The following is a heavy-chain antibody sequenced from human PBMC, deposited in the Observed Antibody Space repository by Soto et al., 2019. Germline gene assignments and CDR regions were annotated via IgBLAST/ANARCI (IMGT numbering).Heavy chain of an antibody. D-gene: IGHD6-19*01. CDR1: GGSFSSYA. Sequence: SVKVSCKASGGSFSSYAISWVRQAPGQGLEWMGGIIPIFGTANYAQKFQGRVTITADESTSTAYMELSSLRSEDTAVYYCARAGKSSGWYGDAFDIWGQGTMVTVSS. J-gene: IGHJ3*02. V-gene: IGHV1-69*13. CDR2: IIPIFGTA. CDR3: ARAGKSSGWYGDAFDI.